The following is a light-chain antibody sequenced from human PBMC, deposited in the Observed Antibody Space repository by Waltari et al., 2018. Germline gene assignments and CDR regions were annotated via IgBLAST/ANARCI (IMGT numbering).Light chain of an antibody. V-gene: IGLV2-14*03. Sequence: QSALTQPASVSGSPGQSITIFCTGTSSDVGGYDYVSWYQQHPGNAPKLIIYDVSNWPSGFATRFSGSKSGNTASLTISGLQAEDEADYYCSSYTSSSPWVFGGGTKLAGL. CDR3: SSYTSSSPWV. CDR2: DVS. J-gene: IGLJ3*02. CDR1: SSDVGGYDY.